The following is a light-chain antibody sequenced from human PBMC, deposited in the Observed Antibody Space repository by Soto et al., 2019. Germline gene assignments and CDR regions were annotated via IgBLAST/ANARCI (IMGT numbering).Light chain of an antibody. V-gene: IGKV1-9*01. CDR2: AAS. Sequence: DIALTPSPSFLSASLGDRVTITCRASQGISSYLAWYQQKPGKAPKLLIYAASTLQSGVPSRFRGSGSGTEVTLTLSSLQPEDCATDYCQQLNSYPLTFGGGTKVDIK. CDR3: QQLNSYPLT. CDR1: QGISSY. J-gene: IGKJ4*01.